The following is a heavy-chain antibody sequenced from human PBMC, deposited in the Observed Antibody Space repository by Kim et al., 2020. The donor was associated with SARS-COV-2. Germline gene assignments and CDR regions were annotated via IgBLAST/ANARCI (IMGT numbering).Heavy chain of an antibody. D-gene: IGHD3-10*01. J-gene: IGHJ3*02. CDR3: AREGSFPEAYYYGSGSAPDAFDI. CDR1: GGSFSGYY. Sequence: SETLSLTCAVYGGSFSGYYWSWIRQPPGKGLEWIGEINHSGSTNYNPSLKSRVTISVDTSKNQFSLKLSSVTAADTAVYYCAREGSFPEAYYYGSGSAPDAFDIWGQGTMVTVSS. V-gene: IGHV4-34*01. CDR2: INHSGST.